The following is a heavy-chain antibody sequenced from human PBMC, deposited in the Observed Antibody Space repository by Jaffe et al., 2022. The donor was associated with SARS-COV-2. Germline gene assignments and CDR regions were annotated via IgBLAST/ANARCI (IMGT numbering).Heavy chain of an antibody. CDR3: AKDMRGDPYYYDSSGYEGADY. CDR2: ISYDGSNK. J-gene: IGHJ4*02. CDR1: GFTFSSYG. Sequence: QVQLVESGGGVVQPGRSLRLSCAASGFTFSSYGMHWVRQAPGKGLEWVAVISYDGSNKYYADSVKGRFTISRDNSKNTLYLQMNSLRAEDTAVYYCAKDMRGDPYYYDSSGYEGADYWGQGTLVTVSS. V-gene: IGHV3-30*18. D-gene: IGHD3-22*01.